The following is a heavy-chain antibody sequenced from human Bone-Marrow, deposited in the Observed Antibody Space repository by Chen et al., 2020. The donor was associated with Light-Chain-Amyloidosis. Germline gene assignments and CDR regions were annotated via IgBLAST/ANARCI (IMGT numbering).Heavy chain of an antibody. CDR2: ISSDGNNR. J-gene: IGHJ4*02. CDR1: GFSFSDYF. Sequence: QVQLVESGGGVVQPGRSLRLSCAASGFSFSDYFIHWVRQAPGRGMEWVAVISSDGNNRYYADSVKGRFTISRDNYKNTLYLQMNSLRIEDTAVYYCARARELGATYFDSWGQGSLATVSS. D-gene: IGHD1-26*01. CDR3: ARARELGATYFDS. V-gene: IGHV3-30*04.